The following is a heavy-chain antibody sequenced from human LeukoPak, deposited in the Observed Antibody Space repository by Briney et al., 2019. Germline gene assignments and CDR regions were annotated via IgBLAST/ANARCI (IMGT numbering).Heavy chain of an antibody. Sequence: SQTLFLTCTVSGASISSGDYHWNWIRQPAGRGLEWIGHISSSGRTNYNPSLKSRVTMSLDTSRNQFSLELTSVTAADTAVYYCAREGGSGSSFDYWGQGTLVTVSS. CDR2: ISSSGRT. CDR3: AREGGSGSSFDY. D-gene: IGHD3-10*01. J-gene: IGHJ4*02. CDR1: GASISSGDYH. V-gene: IGHV4-61*09.